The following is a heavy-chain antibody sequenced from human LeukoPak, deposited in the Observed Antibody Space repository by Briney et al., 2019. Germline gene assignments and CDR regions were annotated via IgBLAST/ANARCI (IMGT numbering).Heavy chain of an antibody. CDR1: GFTFSDYY. CDR2: FSSSSNYT. Sequence: GGSLRLSCAASGFTFSDYYMSWIRQAPGKGLDLASYFSSSSNYTNYSDSVKGRFTISRNNAKNSLYLQMNRLTAEDTAVYYCAARGGPEGYWGQGTLVTVSS. CDR3: AARGGPEGY. J-gene: IGHJ4*02. V-gene: IGHV3-11*06. D-gene: IGHD2-15*01.